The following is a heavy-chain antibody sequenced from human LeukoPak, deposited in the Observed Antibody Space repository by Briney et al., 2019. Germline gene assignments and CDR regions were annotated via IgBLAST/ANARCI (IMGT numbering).Heavy chain of an antibody. V-gene: IGHV4-59*11. Sequence: LETLSLTCTVSGGSITSHYWSWIRQPPGKGLEWIGYIYYSGSTNYNPSLKSRVTKSVDTSKNQFSLKLSSVTAADTAVYDCARENYGRFDPWGQGTLVTVSS. CDR3: ARENYGRFDP. D-gene: IGHD3-16*01. CDR1: GGSITSHY. J-gene: IGHJ5*02. CDR2: IYYSGST.